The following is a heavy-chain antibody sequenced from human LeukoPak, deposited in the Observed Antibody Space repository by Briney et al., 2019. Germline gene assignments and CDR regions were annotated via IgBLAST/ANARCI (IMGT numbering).Heavy chain of an antibody. J-gene: IGHJ4*02. Sequence: GGSLILSCAASGFTFSSYSMNWVRQAPGKGLEWLSSISSSSSYIYYADSVKGRFTISRDNAKNSLYLQMTSLRAEDTAVYYCARDLADWNYFDYWGQGTLVTVSS. D-gene: IGHD1-1*01. CDR1: GFTFSSYS. CDR2: ISSSSSYI. V-gene: IGHV3-21*01. CDR3: ARDLADWNYFDY.